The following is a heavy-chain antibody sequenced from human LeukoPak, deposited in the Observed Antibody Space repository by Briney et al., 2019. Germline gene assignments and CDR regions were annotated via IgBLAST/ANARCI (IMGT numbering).Heavy chain of an antibody. V-gene: IGHV4-34*01. CDR1: GGSFSGYY. Sequence: SETLSLTCAVYGGSFSGYYWSWTRQPPGKGLEWIGEINHSGSTNYNPSLKSRVTISVDTSKNQFSLKLSSVTAADTAVYYCARYRRITMVRGVMGFDYWGQGTLVTVSS. J-gene: IGHJ4*02. D-gene: IGHD3-10*01. CDR2: INHSGST. CDR3: ARYRRITMVRGVMGFDY.